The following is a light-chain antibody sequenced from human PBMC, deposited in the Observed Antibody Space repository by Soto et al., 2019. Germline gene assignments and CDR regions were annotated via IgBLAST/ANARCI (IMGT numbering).Light chain of an antibody. CDR2: KAS. J-gene: IGKJ4*01. Sequence: IQMTQSPSTLSASVGDRVTITCRASQSISSWLAWYQQKPGKAPKLLIYKASSLESGVPSRFSGSASGTEFTLTISGLQPDDFGTYYCQQYTNYPLTFGGGTKVEIK. CDR3: QQYTNYPLT. CDR1: QSISSW. V-gene: IGKV1-5*03.